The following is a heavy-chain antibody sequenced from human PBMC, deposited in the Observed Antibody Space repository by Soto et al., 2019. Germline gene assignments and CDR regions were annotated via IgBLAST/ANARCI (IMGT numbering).Heavy chain of an antibody. D-gene: IGHD6-13*01. J-gene: IGHJ5*02. V-gene: IGHV1-18*01. Sequence: ASVKVSCKASGYTFTSYGISWVRQAPGQGLEWMGWISAYNGNTNYAQKLQGRVTMTTDTSTSTAYMELRSLRSDDTAVYYCARYIDLSHSSSWYRWFDPWGQGTLVTVSS. CDR1: GYTFTSYG. CDR2: ISAYNGNT. CDR3: ARYIDLSHSSSWYRWFDP.